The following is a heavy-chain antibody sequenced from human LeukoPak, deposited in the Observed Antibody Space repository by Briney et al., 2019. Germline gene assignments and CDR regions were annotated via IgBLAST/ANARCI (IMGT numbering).Heavy chain of an antibody. CDR2: IWYDGSNK. J-gene: IGHJ4*03. CDR3: ARANLWFGERLGFDY. V-gene: IGHV3-33*08. CDR1: GFTFDDYA. Sequence: PGRSLRLSCAASGFTFDDYAMHWVRQAPGKGLEWVAVIWYDGSNKYYADSVKGRFTISRDNSKNTLYLQMNSLRAEDTAVYYCARANLWFGERLGFDYWGQGTTVTVSS. D-gene: IGHD3-10*01.